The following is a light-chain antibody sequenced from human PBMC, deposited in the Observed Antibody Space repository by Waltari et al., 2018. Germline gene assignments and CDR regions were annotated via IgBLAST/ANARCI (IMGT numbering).Light chain of an antibody. CDR1: TLATFY. CDR3: NSRDTSGHHVV. J-gene: IGLJ2*01. Sequence: SFGLTQDPAVSVALGQTVTITCRGRTLATFYANWYQQKPGQAPILVFAGRNDRPSGIPDRFSGSNSRNTASLTITGAQAEDEAAYYCNSRDTSGHHVVFGGGTNLTVL. V-gene: IGLV3-19*01. CDR2: GRN.